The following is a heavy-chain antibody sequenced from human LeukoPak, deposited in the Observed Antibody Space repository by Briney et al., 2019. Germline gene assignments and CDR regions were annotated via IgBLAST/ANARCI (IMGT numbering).Heavy chain of an antibody. J-gene: IGHJ3*02. D-gene: IGHD5-18*01. CDR3: ARDLYSYGTIDI. V-gene: IGHV4-34*01. CDR2: INHSGST. CDR1: GGSFSGYY. Sequence: PSETLSLTCAAYGGSFSGYYWSWIRQPPGKGLEWIGEINHSGSTNYNPSLKSRVTISVDTSKNQFSLKLSSVTAADTAVYYCARDLYSYGTIDIWGQGTMVTVSS.